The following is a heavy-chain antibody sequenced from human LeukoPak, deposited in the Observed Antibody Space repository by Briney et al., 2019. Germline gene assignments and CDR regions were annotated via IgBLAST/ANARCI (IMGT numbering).Heavy chain of an antibody. CDR3: ARDSPGYGGYDFG. CDR1: GFTFSRYW. Sequence: GGSLRLSCVASGFTFSRYWMSWVRQAPGKGLEWVANIKEDGSDKYYVDSVKGRFTISKDNAKNSLYLQMNSLRGEDTAVYYRARDSPGYGGYDFGWGQGTLVTVSS. J-gene: IGHJ4*02. V-gene: IGHV3-7*04. CDR2: IKEDGSDK. D-gene: IGHD5-12*01.